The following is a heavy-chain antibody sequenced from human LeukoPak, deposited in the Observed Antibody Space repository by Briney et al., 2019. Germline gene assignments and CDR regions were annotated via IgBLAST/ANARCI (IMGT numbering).Heavy chain of an antibody. J-gene: IGHJ4*02. V-gene: IGHV4-34*01. D-gene: IGHD3-22*01. Sequence: PSETLSLTCAVYGGSFSGYYWSWIRQPPGKGLEWIGEINHSGSTNYNPSLKSRVTISVDTSKNQFSLKLSSVTAADTAVYYCARGDYYDSSGYYQWVYFDYWGQGTLVTVSS. CDR3: ARGDYYDSSGYYQWVYFDY. CDR2: INHSGST. CDR1: GGSFSGYY.